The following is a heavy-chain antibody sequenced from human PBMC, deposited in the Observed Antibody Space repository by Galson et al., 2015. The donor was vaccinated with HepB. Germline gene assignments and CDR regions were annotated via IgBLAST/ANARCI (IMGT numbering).Heavy chain of an antibody. V-gene: IGHV3-53*04. CDR1: GFTVSSNY. J-gene: IGHJ6*02. CDR2: IYSGGST. CDR3: AREGSSGSASDGMDV. Sequence: SLRLSCAASGFTVSSNYMSWVRQAPGKGLEWVSVIYSGGSTYYADSVKGRFTISRHNSKNTLYLQMNSLRAEDTAVYYCAREGSSGSASDGMDVWGQGTTVTVSS. D-gene: IGHD6-19*01.